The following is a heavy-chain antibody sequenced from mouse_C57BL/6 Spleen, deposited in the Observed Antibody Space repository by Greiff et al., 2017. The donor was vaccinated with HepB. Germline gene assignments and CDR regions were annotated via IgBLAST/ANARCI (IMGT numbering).Heavy chain of an antibody. CDR1: GYSFTDYN. Sequence: VQLQQSGPELVKPGASVKISCKASGYSFTDYNMNWVKQSNRKSLEWIGVINPNYGTTSYNQKFKGKATLTVDKSSSTAYMQLSSLTSEDSAVYYCARKDSPYWYFDVWGTGTTVTVSS. J-gene: IGHJ1*03. D-gene: IGHD2-12*01. V-gene: IGHV1-39*01. CDR3: ARKDSPYWYFDV. CDR2: INPNYGTT.